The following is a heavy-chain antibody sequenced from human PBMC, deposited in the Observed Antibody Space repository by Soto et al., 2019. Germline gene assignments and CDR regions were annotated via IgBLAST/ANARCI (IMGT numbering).Heavy chain of an antibody. J-gene: IGHJ4*02. CDR3: ARCGGWLAGWNYFDY. D-gene: IGHD2-21*01. Sequence: QVQLQESGPRLVKPSQTLSLTCTVSGGSISSGGYYWSWIRQHPGKGLEWIGYIYYSGSTYYNPSLKSRVTISVDTSKNQFSLKLSSVTAADTAVYYCARCGGWLAGWNYFDYWGQGTLVTVSS. V-gene: IGHV4-31*03. CDR1: GGSISSGGYY. CDR2: IYYSGST.